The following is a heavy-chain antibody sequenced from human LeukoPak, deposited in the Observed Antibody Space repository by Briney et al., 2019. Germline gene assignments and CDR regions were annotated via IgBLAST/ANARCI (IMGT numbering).Heavy chain of an antibody. CDR2: IGSGGSPI. D-gene: IGHD3-10*01. J-gene: IGHJ3*01. CDR3: ARGWYYL. V-gene: IGHV3-48*03. CDR1: GSTLTSYE. Sequence: GGSLRLSCLASGSTLTSYEMNWVRQAPGKGLEWVSYIGSGGSPIYYADSVKGRFPISRDNAKNSLYLQMNSLRAEDTAVYYCARGWYYLWGQGTMVTVSS.